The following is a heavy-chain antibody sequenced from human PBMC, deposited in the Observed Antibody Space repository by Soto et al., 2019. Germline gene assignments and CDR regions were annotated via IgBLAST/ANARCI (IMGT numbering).Heavy chain of an antibody. D-gene: IGHD6-6*01. CDR3: ARAPKVSGSSQTRPDF. J-gene: IGHJ4*02. Sequence: LSLTCSIYSGAFSGYYWSSIRQPPGKGLEWIGEVSQSGNTNYSPSLKSRVSISIDTSKKQFSLNLASVSAADTAVYYCARAPKVSGSSQTRPDFWGQGTLVTVSS. V-gene: IGHV4-34*01. CDR2: VSQSGNT. CDR1: SGAFSGYY.